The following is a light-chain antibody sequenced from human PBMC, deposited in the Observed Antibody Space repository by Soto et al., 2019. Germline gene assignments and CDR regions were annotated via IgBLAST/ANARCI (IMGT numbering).Light chain of an antibody. CDR1: QSLDSR. CDR3: QQYNNYWT. V-gene: IGKV1-5*03. CDR2: KAS. Sequence: DIQMTQSPSTLSASVGDRVTITCRASQSLDSRLAWYQQKPGKAPKLLIYKASTLESGVPSRFSGSGSGTEFTLTISSLQPDDFVTYYCQQYNNYWTFGQGTKVEIK. J-gene: IGKJ1*01.